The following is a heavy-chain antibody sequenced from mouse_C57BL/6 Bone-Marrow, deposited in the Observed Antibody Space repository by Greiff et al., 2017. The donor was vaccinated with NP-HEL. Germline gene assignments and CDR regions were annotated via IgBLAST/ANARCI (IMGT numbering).Heavy chain of an antibody. J-gene: IGHJ3*01. Sequence: VMLVESGAELAKPGASVKLSCKASGYTFTSYWMHWVNQRPGQGLEWIGYINPSSGYTKYNQKFKDKATLTADKSSSTAYMQLSSLTYEDSAVYYCAGYYYGSRRSWFAYWGQGTLVTVSA. V-gene: IGHV1-7*01. CDR3: AGYYYGSRRSWFAY. CDR1: GYTFTSYW. D-gene: IGHD1-1*01. CDR2: INPSSGYT.